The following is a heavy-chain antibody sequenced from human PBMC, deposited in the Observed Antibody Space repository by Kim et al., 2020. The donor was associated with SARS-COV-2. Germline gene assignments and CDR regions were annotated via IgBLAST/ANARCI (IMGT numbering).Heavy chain of an antibody. CDR1: GYTFTDFY. Sequence: ASVKVSCEASGYTFTDFYMHWVRQAPGQELEWMGRINPRGGGAEYAQKFQGRVTMTRDTSISTAYMYLSRLRSDETAVYYCARDKRWDCSGGSCYSAYYYTQDVWGQGTTVAVSS. V-gene: IGHV1-2*06. CDR2: INPRGGGA. D-gene: IGHD2-15*01. J-gene: IGHJ6*02. CDR3: ARDKRWDCSGGSCYSAYYYTQDV.